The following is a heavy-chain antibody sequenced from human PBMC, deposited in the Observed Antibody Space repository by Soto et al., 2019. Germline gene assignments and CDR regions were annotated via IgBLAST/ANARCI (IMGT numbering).Heavy chain of an antibody. CDR1: GFTFSSYW. CDR2: IKQDGSEK. CDR3: AKDTVATIGIDY. J-gene: IGHJ4*02. D-gene: IGHD5-12*01. V-gene: IGHV3-7*01. Sequence: GGSLRLSCAASGFTFSSYWMSWVRQAPGKGLEWVANIKQDGSEKYYVDPVKGRFTISRDNSKNTLYLQMNSLRAEDTAVYYCAKDTVATIGIDYWGQGTLVTVSS.